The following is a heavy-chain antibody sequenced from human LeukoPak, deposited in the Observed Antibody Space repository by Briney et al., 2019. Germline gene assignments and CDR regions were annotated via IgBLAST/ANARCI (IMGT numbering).Heavy chain of an antibody. J-gene: IGHJ6*03. CDR3: ARHGGPYTWYPYYYYYMDV. D-gene: IGHD6-13*01. CDR1: VGSISSYY. Sequence: PETLSLTSSVSVGSISSYYWSSIREPPGHRRRWFGYIYSSGNTNYNPSLKSRVTMSVDTSKNQFSLKLSSVTAADTAVYFCARHGGPYTWYPYYYYYMDVWGKGTSVTVSS. V-gene: IGHV4-59*08. CDR2: IYSSGNT.